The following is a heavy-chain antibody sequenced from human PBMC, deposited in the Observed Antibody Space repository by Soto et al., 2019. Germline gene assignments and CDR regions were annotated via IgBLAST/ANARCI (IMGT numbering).Heavy chain of an antibody. CDR2: VISASGSV. CDR3: ARVGSRDAYNYVLDQ. V-gene: IGHV1-69*06. CDR1: GLIFRSFP. J-gene: IGHJ1*01. D-gene: IGHD5-18*01. Sequence: QVQVVQSGAEVKKPGSSVKISCKASGLIFRSFPTSWVRQVPGQGLEWMGGVISASGSVTYAPKFQGRVTMTAVNSAGIGYMEVTSLTSEDTAIYYCARVGSRDAYNYVLDQWGPGTMVTVSS.